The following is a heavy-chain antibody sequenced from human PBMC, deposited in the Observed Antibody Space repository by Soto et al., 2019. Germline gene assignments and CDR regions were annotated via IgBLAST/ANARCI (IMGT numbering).Heavy chain of an antibody. Sequence: QVQLVQSGAEVKKPGASVKVSCKASGYTFTSYYMHWVRQAPGQGLEWMGIINPSGGSTSYAQKFQGGVTMNRDTSTSTVYMELSSLRSEDTAVYYCARNTYYDFWSGYYTDLTYYYYYMDVWGKGTTVTVSS. D-gene: IGHD3-3*01. CDR2: INPSGGST. CDR1: GYTFTSYY. CDR3: ARNTYYDFWSGYYTDLTYYYYYMDV. J-gene: IGHJ6*03. V-gene: IGHV1-46*03.